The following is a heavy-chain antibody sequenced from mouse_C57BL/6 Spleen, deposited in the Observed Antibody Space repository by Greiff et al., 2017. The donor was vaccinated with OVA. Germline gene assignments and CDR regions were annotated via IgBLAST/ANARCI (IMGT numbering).Heavy chain of an antibody. V-gene: IGHV1-22*01. CDR2: INPNNGGT. D-gene: IGHD1-1*01. J-gene: IGHJ1*03. Sequence: VQLQQSGPELVKPGASVKMSCKASGYTFTDYNMHWVKQSHGKSLEWIGYINPNNGGTSYNQKFKGKATLTVNKSSSTAYMELRSLTSEDSAVYYCARRGITTVVASYWGFDVWGTGTTVTVSS. CDR1: GYTFTDYN. CDR3: ARRGITTVVASYWGFDV.